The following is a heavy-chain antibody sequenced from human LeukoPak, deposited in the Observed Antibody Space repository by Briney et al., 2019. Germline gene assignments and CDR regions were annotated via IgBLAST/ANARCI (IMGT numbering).Heavy chain of an antibody. J-gene: IGHJ4*02. Sequence: GGSLRLSCAASGFAFSIYSMNWVRQAPGKGLEWVSYISSGSSTIYYADSVEGRFTISRDNAKNSLYLQMNSLRDEDTAVYYCARDAHGDLDYWGQGTLVTVSS. D-gene: IGHD4-17*01. CDR3: ARDAHGDLDY. CDR2: ISSGSSTI. CDR1: GFAFSIYS. V-gene: IGHV3-48*02.